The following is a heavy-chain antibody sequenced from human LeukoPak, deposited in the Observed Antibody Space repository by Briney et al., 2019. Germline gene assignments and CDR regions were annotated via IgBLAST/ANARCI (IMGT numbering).Heavy chain of an antibody. CDR3: ATNALYYYGSGSYLNY. D-gene: IGHD3-10*01. CDR1: GFTFSSYA. V-gene: IGHV3-23*01. CDR2: ISGSGGST. J-gene: IGHJ4*02. Sequence: GGSLRLSCAASGFTFSSYAMSWVRQAPGKGLEWVSAISGSGGSTYYADSVKGRFTISRDNSKNTLYLQMNSLRAEDTAVYYCATNALYYYGSGSYLNYWGQGTLVTVSS.